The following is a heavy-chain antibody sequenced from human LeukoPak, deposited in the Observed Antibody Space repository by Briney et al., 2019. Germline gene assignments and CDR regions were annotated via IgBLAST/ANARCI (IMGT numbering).Heavy chain of an antibody. CDR1: GFTFSSYG. V-gene: IGHV3-33*01. D-gene: IGHD5-24*01. CDR2: IWSDGSYK. J-gene: IGHJ4*02. CDR3: ARDFSLQIFDY. Sequence: GGSLRLSCAASGFTFSSYGFHWVRQAPGKGLEWVAVIWSDGSYKYYADSVKGRFTISRDDSKNTLYLQMNSLRAEDTAVYYCARDFSLQIFDYWGQGTLVTVFS.